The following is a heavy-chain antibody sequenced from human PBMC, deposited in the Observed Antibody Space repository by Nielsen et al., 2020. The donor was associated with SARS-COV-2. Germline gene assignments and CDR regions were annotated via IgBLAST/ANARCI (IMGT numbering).Heavy chain of an antibody. CDR3: AKDYDILTGYLDY. J-gene: IGHJ4*02. D-gene: IGHD3-9*01. V-gene: IGHV3-30-3*01. Sequence: GGSLRLSCAASGFTFSSYAMHWVRQAPGKGLEWVAVISYDGSNKYYADPVKGRFTISRDNSKNTLYLQMNSLRAEDTAVYYCAKDYDILTGYLDYWGQGTLVTVSS. CDR2: ISYDGSNK. CDR1: GFTFSSYA.